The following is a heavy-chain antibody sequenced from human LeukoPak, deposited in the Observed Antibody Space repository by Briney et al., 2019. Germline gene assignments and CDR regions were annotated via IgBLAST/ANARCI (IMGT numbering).Heavy chain of an antibody. V-gene: IGHV1-69*04. CDR3: ARDRERWSTYWFDP. Sequence: SVKVSCEASGGTFSSYTISWVRQAPGQGLEWMGRIIPILGIANYAQKFQGRVTITADKSTSTAYMELSSLRSEDTAVYYCARDRERWSTYWFDPWGQGTLVTVSS. CDR1: GGTFSSYT. J-gene: IGHJ5*02. CDR2: IIPILGIA. D-gene: IGHD4-23*01.